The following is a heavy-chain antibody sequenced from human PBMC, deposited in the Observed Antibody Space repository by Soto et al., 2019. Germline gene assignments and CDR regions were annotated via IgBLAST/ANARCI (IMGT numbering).Heavy chain of an antibody. CDR2: IWYDGSNK. Sequence: PGGSLRLSCAASGFTFSSYGMHWVRQAPGKGLEWVAVIWYDGSNKYYADSVKGRFTISGDNSKNTLYLQMNSLRAEDTAVYYCARDPWRGSGYTYYYYYGMDVWGQGTTVTVSS. J-gene: IGHJ6*02. D-gene: IGHD3-10*01. CDR3: ARDPWRGSGYTYYYYYGMDV. V-gene: IGHV3-33*01. CDR1: GFTFSSYG.